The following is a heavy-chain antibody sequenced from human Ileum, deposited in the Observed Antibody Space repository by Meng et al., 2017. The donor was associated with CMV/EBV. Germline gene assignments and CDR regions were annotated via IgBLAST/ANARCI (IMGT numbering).Heavy chain of an antibody. J-gene: IGHJ4*02. D-gene: IGHD3-22*01. CDR1: GFTFSSYA. Sequence: GESLKISCAASGFTFSSYAMSWVRQAPGKGLEWVSVIYSGGNTYYADSVKGRFTISRDTSKNSVYLQMDSLRAEDTAMYYCARGIAYEHYYDFWGQGTLVTVSS. CDR2: IYSGGNT. CDR3: ARGIAYEHYYDF. V-gene: IGHV3-53*01.